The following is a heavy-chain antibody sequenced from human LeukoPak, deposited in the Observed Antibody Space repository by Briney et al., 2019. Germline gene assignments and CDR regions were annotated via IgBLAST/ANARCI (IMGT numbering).Heavy chain of an antibody. J-gene: IGHJ4*02. CDR1: GISFSGSW. Sequence: GGSLRLSCVVSGISFSGSWMTWVRQAPGRGLESVANINEDGSVTYFVDSVKGRFTISRDNAKNSLYLQMSSLGAEDTAVYFCATYLQRVCSNGVCSDYWGQGTLVTVSS. CDR3: ATYLQRVCSNGVCSDY. D-gene: IGHD2-8*01. CDR2: INEDGSVT. V-gene: IGHV3-7*01.